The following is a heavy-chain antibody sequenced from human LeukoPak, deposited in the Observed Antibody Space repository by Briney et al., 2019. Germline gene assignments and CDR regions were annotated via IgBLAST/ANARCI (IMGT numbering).Heavy chain of an antibody. CDR2: IDHSGNT. J-gene: IGHJ4*02. Sequence: SETLSLTCTVAGETMRNYYWNWIRQAPGKGLEWIGYIDHSGNTIYNYNPSLTGRVTMSVDTSKNQFSLKLSSVTAADTAVYYCARVGSSWFPYYFDYWGQGTLVTVSS. CDR1: GETMRNYY. V-gene: IGHV4-59*12. D-gene: IGHD6-13*01. CDR3: ARVGSSWFPYYFDY.